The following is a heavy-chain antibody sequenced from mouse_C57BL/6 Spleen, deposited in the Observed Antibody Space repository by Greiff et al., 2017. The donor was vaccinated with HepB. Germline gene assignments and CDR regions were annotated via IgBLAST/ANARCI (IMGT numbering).Heavy chain of an antibody. J-gene: IGHJ1*03. D-gene: IGHD1-1*01. V-gene: IGHV1-61*01. CDR1: GYTFTSYW. Sequence: VQLQQPGAELVRPGSSVKLSCKASGYTFTSYWMDWVKQRPGQGLEWIGNIYPSDSETHYNQKFKDKATLTVDKSSSTAYMQLSSLTSEDSAVYYCARGGDYYGRDWYFDVWGTGTTVTVSS. CDR3: ARGGDYYGRDWYFDV. CDR2: IYPSDSET.